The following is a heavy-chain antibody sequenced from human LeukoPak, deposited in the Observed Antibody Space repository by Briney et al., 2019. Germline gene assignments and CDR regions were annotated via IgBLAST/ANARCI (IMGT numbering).Heavy chain of an antibody. CDR1: GFTFSSYA. D-gene: IGHD3-22*01. Sequence: PGGSLRLSCAASGFTFSSYAMSRVRQAPGKGLEWVSAISGSGGSTYYADSVKGRFTISRDNSKNTLYLQMNSLRAEDTAVYYCAKVLDYDSSGYYLDYWGQGTLVTVSS. CDR2: ISGSGGST. J-gene: IGHJ4*02. V-gene: IGHV3-23*01. CDR3: AKVLDYDSSGYYLDY.